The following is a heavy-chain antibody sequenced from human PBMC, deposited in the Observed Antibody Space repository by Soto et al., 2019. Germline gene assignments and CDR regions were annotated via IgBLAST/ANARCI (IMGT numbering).Heavy chain of an antibody. V-gene: IGHV1-46*01. CDR2: INPSGGST. D-gene: IGHD2-15*01. Sequence: GASVKVSCKASGYAFTSYYMHWVRQAPGQGLEWMGIINPSGGSTSYAQKFQGRVTMTRDTSTSTVYMELSSLRSEETAVYYCARDWQGGGGGNPPDVWGQGTTVTVSS. CDR3: ARDWQGGGGGNPPDV. J-gene: IGHJ6*02. CDR1: GYAFTSYY.